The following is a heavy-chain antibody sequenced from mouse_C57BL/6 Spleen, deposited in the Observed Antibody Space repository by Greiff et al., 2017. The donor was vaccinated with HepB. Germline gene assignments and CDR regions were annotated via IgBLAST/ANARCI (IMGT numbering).Heavy chain of an antibody. CDR1: GYTFTSYW. Sequence: QVQLQQPGTELVKPGASVKLSCKASGYTFTSYWLHWVKQRPGQGLEWIGNINPSNGGTNYNAKFTSTATLTVDKSSSTAYMQLSSLTSEDSAVYDCARGDYGSRYAMDYWGQGTSVTVSS. CDR3: ARGDYGSRYAMDY. D-gene: IGHD1-1*01. J-gene: IGHJ4*01. V-gene: IGHV1-53*01. CDR2: INPSNGGT.